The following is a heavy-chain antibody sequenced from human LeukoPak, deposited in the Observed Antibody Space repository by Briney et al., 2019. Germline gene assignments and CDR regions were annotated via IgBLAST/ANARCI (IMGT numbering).Heavy chain of an antibody. Sequence: PGGSLRLSCAASGFTFDDYAMPWVRQAPGKGLEWVSGISWNSGSIGYADSVEGRLTISRDNAKNSLYLQMNSLRAEDTALYYCAKDRFPGYSSGWYAFFDYWGQGTLVTVSS. D-gene: IGHD6-19*01. CDR3: AKDRFPGYSSGWYAFFDY. CDR2: ISWNSGSI. CDR1: GFTFDDYA. V-gene: IGHV3-9*01. J-gene: IGHJ4*02.